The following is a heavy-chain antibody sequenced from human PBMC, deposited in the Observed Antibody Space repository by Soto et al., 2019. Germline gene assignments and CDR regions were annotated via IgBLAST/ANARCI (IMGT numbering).Heavy chain of an antibody. CDR2: IHGGGNK. J-gene: IGHJ4*02. D-gene: IGHD3-10*01. Sequence: PGGSRILSCSTSGLHVNINYVTWVRQAPGKGLEWLSIIHGGGNKFYSDSVKGRFAISRDNSKNTLFLHMSSLRPDDTAVYFCAKDTTDLYGAGGHLDYWGQGVLVTVSS. CDR1: GLHVNINY. V-gene: IGHV3-53*05. CDR3: AKDTTDLYGAGGHLDY.